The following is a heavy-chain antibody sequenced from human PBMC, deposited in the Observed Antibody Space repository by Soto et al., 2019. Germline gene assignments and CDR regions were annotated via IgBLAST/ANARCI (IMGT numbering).Heavy chain of an antibody. CDR2: IYYSGST. J-gene: IGHJ4*02. CDR3: ASGTPVVSHFDY. D-gene: IGHD4-17*01. Sequence: QVQLQESGPGLVKPSQTLSLTCTVSGGSISSGGYYWSWIRQHPGKGLEWIGYIYYSGSTYYNPSLKSRVTISVDTSRNQLSLKLDSVTAADSAVYFCASGTPVVSHFDYWGQGTLVTVSS. V-gene: IGHV4-31*03. CDR1: GGSISSGGYY.